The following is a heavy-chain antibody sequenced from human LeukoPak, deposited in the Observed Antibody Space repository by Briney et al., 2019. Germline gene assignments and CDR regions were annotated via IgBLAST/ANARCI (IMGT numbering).Heavy chain of an antibody. D-gene: IGHD2-15*01. CDR2: IIAANGNT. CDR3: ARGESRVVAAKYYYYGMDV. Sequence: ASVKVSCKASGYTFTSYAIHWVRQAPGQRLEWMGWIIAANGNTKYSQKFQDRVTIARDTSTSTAYMELSSLRSEDTAVYYCARGESRVVAAKYYYYGMDVWGQGTTVTVSS. J-gene: IGHJ6*02. V-gene: IGHV1-3*01. CDR1: GYTFTSYA.